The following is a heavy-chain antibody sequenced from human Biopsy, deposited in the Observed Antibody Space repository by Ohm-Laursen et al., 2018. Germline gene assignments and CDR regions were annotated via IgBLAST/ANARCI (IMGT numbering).Heavy chain of an antibody. V-gene: IGHV1-18*01. D-gene: IGHD3-16*01. Sequence: SVKVSCKGSGYIFTSFGVSWVRQAPGHGLEWMGWVSTYNGNTEYEQKFQGRVTMTTDTSANTAYMELRSLRSDDTAVYFCARVREGGLLDYWGQGILVTVSS. CDR3: ARVREGGLLDY. CDR2: VSTYNGNT. CDR1: GYIFTSFG. J-gene: IGHJ4*02.